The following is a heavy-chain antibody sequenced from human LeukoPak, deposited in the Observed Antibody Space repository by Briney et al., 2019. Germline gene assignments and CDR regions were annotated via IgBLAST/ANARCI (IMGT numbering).Heavy chain of an antibody. V-gene: IGHV3-7*01. CDR1: GFNLSYYS. CDR2: IKQNGSDK. Sequence: GGSLRLSCTASGFNLSYYSMSWVRQAPGKGLEWVANIKQNGSDKHYVDSVKGRFTISRDNGKNSLYLQMNSLRAEDTAVYYCARYNWLEFWGQGTLVTVSS. CDR3: ARYNWLEF. J-gene: IGHJ5*01.